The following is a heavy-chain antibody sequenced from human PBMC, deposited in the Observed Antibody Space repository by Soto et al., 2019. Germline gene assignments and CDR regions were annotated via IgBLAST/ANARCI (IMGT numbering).Heavy chain of an antibody. J-gene: IGHJ4*02. V-gene: IGHV5-51*01. D-gene: IGHD5-12*01. CDR1: GYNFNTYW. CDR3: ATSTVSYVDIVSSTTRGYFDH. Sequence: GESLKISCEGSGYNFNTYWIGWVRQMPGKGLEWMALIYPGDSDTRYSPSFEGQVTLSVDRSISAAYLQWSSLKASDTAIYYCATSTVSYVDIVSSTTRGYFDHWGQGTLVTVSS. CDR2: IYPGDSDT.